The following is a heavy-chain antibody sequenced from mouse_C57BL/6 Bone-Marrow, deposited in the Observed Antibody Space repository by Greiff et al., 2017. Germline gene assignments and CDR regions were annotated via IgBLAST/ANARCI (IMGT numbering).Heavy chain of an antibody. J-gene: IGHJ2*01. CDR1: GYTFTSYY. CDR2: INPSNGGT. V-gene: IGHV1S81*02. CDR3: TREGYSYYFDY. D-gene: IGHD2-3*01. Sequence: QVQLKQPGAELVKPGASVTLSCKASGYTFTSYYMYWVKQRPGQGLEWIGGINPSNGGTNFNEKFKSKATLTVDKSSSTAYMQLSSLTSEDSAVYYCTREGYSYYFDYWGQGTTLTVSS.